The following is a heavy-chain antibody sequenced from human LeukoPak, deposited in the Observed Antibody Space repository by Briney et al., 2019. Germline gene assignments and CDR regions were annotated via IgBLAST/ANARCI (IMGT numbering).Heavy chain of an antibody. J-gene: IGHJ6*02. D-gene: IGHD3-3*01. V-gene: IGHV4-59*12. CDR1: GGSISSYY. CDR3: ARDSLYYDFWSGYYIRGSRYYYGMDV. Sequence: PSETLSLTCTVSGGSISSYYWSWIRQPPGKGLEWIGYIYYSGSTNYNPSLKSRVTMSVDTSKNQFSLKLSSVTAADTAVYYCARDSLYYDFWSGYYIRGSRYYYGMDVWGQGTTVTVSS. CDR2: IYYSGST.